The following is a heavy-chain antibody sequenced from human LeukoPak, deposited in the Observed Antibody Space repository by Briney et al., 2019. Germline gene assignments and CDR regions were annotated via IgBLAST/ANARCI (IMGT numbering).Heavy chain of an antibody. CDR1: GGSFSGYY. CDR3: ASLAAAGTPFDY. CDR2: INHSGST. V-gene: IGHV4-34*01. D-gene: IGHD6-13*01. Sequence: PSETLSLTCAVYGGSFSGYYRSWIRQPPGKGLEWIGEINHSGSTNYNPSLKSRVTISVDTSKNQFSLKLSSVTAADTAVYYCASLAAAGTPFDYWGQGTLVTVSS. J-gene: IGHJ4*02.